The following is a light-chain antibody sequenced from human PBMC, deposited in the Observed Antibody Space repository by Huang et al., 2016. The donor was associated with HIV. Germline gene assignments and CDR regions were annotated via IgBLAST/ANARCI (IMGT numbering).Light chain of an antibody. CDR2: GST. J-gene: IGKJ4*01. V-gene: IGKV3-15*01. Sequence: IVMTQTPATLPVSPGGRATLSCRASQSVRTNLAWYQKKPGQTPRLIIYGSTTRATGVPARFSGSGSGTDFTLTINSLQSEDFGIYYCQQYNNWHLTFGGGTKV. CDR1: QSVRTN. CDR3: QQYNNWHLT.